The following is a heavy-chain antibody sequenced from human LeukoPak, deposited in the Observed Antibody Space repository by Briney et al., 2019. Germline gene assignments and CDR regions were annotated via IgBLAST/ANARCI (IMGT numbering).Heavy chain of an antibody. CDR2: IYYSGST. Sequence: PSETLSLTCTVSGGSIISSNYFWGWIRQPPGKGLEWIGSIYYSGSTYYNPSLKSRVTISVDTSKNQFSLKLSSVTAADTAVYYCARHGYSGYDYLFDYWGQGTLVTVSS. CDR3: ARHGYSGYDYLFDY. D-gene: IGHD5-12*01. CDR1: GGSIISSNYF. V-gene: IGHV4-39*01. J-gene: IGHJ4*02.